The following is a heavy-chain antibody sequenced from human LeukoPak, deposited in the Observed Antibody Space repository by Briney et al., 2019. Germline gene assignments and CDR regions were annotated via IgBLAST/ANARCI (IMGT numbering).Heavy chain of an antibody. CDR2: IYYSGST. J-gene: IGHJ5*02. Sequence: SETLSLTCTVSGGSISSYYWSWIRQPPGKGLEWIGYIYYSGSTNYNPSLKSRVTISVDTSKNQFSLKLSSVTAADTAVYYCARCALTGPGDNWFDPWGQGTLVTVSS. CDR3: ARCALTGPGDNWFDP. CDR1: GGSISSYY. V-gene: IGHV4-59*01. D-gene: IGHD3-9*01.